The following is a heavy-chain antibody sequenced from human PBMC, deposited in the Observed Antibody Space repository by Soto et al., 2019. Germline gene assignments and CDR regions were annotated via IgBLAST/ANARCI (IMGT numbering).Heavy chain of an antibody. CDR2: FFSGVLT. D-gene: IGHD3-22*01. CDR1: GGSISSGGYY. CDR3: ATAPEIYSPAGYYMNHFDS. V-gene: IGHV4-39*01. J-gene: IGHJ5*02. Sequence: PSETLSLTCTVSGGSISSGGYYCSWIRQAAGKGLEWIASFFSGVLTYYNPSLKSRVSISVDPSKSQFSLRLISVTAADTAVYYCATAPEIYSPAGYYMNHFDSCGKGTMVTVSS.